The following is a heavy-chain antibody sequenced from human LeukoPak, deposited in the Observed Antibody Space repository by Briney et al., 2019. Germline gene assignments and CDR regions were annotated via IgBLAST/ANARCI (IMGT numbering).Heavy chain of an antibody. Sequence: GASVKVSCKASGYTFTSYGISWARQAPGQGLEWMGWISAYHGNTNYAQKLQGRVTMTTDTSMSTAYMELRSLRSDDTAVYYCARTVDFYGSGRRGYFDCWGQGTLVTVSS. CDR1: GYTFTSYG. CDR3: ARTVDFYGSGRRGYFDC. D-gene: IGHD3-10*01. J-gene: IGHJ4*02. V-gene: IGHV1-18*01. CDR2: ISAYHGNT.